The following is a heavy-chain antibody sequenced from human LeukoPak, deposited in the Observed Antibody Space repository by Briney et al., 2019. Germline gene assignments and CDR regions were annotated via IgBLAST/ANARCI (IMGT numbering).Heavy chain of an antibody. D-gene: IGHD6-13*01. CDR3: AKGGIAAAGTWGYYYMDV. CDR2: IRYDGSNK. CDR1: GFTFSSYG. Sequence: GGSLRLSCAASGFTFSSYGMHWVRQAPGKGLEWVAFIRYDGSNKYYADSVKGRFTISRDNSKNTLYLQMNSLRAEDTAVYYCAKGGIAAAGTWGYYYMDVWGKGTTVTVSS. V-gene: IGHV3-30*02. J-gene: IGHJ6*03.